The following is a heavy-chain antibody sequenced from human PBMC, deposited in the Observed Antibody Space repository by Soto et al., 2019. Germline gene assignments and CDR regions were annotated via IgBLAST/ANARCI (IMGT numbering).Heavy chain of an antibody. CDR3: ARVKAQILSSGWYGGDDI. CDR1: GFTFSTYS. V-gene: IGHV3-23*01. J-gene: IGHJ3*02. D-gene: IGHD6-19*01. Sequence: GGSLRLSCAAPGFTFSTYSMTWVRQAPGKGLEWVSTIRDSGHSTHYADSVRGRFAISRDNSKNTLFLQMNSLRAEDTAVYYCARVKAQILSSGWYGGDDIWGQGTMVTVSS. CDR2: IRDSGHST.